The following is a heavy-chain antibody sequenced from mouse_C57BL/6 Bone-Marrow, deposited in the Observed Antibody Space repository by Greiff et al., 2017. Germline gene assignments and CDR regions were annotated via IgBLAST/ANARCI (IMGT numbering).Heavy chain of an antibody. CDR1: GYTFTSYW. Sequence: QVQLQQPGAELVRPGSSVKLSCKASGYTFTSYWMDWVKQRPGQGLEWIGNIYPSDSETHYNQKFKDKATLTVDKSSSTAYMQRSSLTSEDAAVYYCARSPYSDYAMDDWGQGTSVTVSS. J-gene: IGHJ4*01. CDR3: ARSPYSDYAMDD. V-gene: IGHV1-61*01. D-gene: IGHD2-12*01. CDR2: IYPSDSET.